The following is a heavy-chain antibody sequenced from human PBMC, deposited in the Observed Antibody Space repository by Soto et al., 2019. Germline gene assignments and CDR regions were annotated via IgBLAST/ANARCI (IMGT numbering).Heavy chain of an antibody. CDR1: GGTFSNYA. Sequence: QVQLVQSGAEVKKPGSSVKVSCKASGGTFSNYAISWVRQAPGQGLEWMGGIIPMFGTPNYAQRFQGRVTINADKSTRTASMEVRNLKSDDTAVYYCARGWETVGATTPFAYWGQGTLVTVSS. V-gene: IGHV1-69*06. J-gene: IGHJ4*02. CDR3: ARGWETVGATTPFAY. CDR2: IIPMFGTP. D-gene: IGHD1-26*01.